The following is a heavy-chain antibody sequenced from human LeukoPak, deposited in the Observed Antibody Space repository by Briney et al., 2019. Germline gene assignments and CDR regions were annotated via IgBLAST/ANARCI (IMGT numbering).Heavy chain of an antibody. J-gene: IGHJ5*02. V-gene: IGHV1-69*13. CDR1: GYTFTSYD. D-gene: IGHD2-2*01. CDR2: IIPIFGTA. Sequence: ASVKVSCKASGYTFTSYDINWVRQAPGQGLEWMGGIIPIFGTANYAQKFQGRVTITADESTSTAYMELSSLRSEDTAVYYCARDTTNTYCSSTSCPGYNWFDPWGQGTLVTVSS. CDR3: ARDTTNTYCSSTSCPGYNWFDP.